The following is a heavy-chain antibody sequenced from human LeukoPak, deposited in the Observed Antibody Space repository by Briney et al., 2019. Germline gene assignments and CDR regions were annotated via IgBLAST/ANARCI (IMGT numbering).Heavy chain of an antibody. CDR2: IHHSGST. J-gene: IGHJ6*03. D-gene: IGHD3-3*01. Sequence: SETLSLTCTVPGGSISSHYWSWIRQPPGKGPEWIGYIHHSGSTNYNPSLKSRVTISVDTSKNQFSLKLSSVTAADSAVYYCARAYYAFWSGSYYYYMDVWGKGTTVTVSS. CDR3: ARAYYAFWSGSYYYYMDV. V-gene: IGHV4-59*11. CDR1: GGSISSHY.